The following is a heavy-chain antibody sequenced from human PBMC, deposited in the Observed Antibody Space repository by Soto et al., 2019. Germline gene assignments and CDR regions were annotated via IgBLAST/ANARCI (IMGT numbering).Heavy chain of an antibody. V-gene: IGHV3-30-3*01. J-gene: IGHJ4*02. D-gene: IGHD3-16*01. CDR2: MSYDGSNK. Sequence: QVQLVESGGGVVQPGRSLRLSCAASGFTFSSYAMHWVRRAPGKGLEWMAGMSYDGSNKYYADSVKGRFTISRDNSKNTLYLQMNRLRPEDTALYYCARDGGAYWGQGTLVIVSS. CDR1: GFTFSSYA. CDR3: ARDGGAY.